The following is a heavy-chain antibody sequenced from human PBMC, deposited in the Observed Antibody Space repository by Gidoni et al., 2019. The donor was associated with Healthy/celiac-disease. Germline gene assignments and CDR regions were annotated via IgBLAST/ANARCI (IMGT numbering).Heavy chain of an antibody. Sequence: QVQLVESGGGVVQPGRSLRLSCAASGFTFSSYGMHWVRQAPGKGLEWVAVIWYDGSNKYYADSVKGRFTISRDNSKNTLYLQMNSLRAEDTAVYYCARDRRRYCSGGSCFDFDYWGQGTLVTVSS. J-gene: IGHJ4*02. CDR3: ARDRRRYCSGGSCFDFDY. D-gene: IGHD2-15*01. V-gene: IGHV3-33*01. CDR2: IWYDGSNK. CDR1: GFTFSSYG.